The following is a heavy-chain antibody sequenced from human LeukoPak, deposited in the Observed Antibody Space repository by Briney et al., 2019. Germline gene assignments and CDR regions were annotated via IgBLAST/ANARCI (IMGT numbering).Heavy chain of an antibody. V-gene: IGHV3-53*01. CDR2: IHSDGST. CDR1: GFTFSNYA. J-gene: IGHJ4*02. D-gene: IGHD3-22*01. Sequence: PGGSLRLSCAASGFTFSNYAMSWVRQAPGKGLEWVSIIHSDGSTYYADSVKGRFTISRDNYKNTLYLQMNSLRGEDTAMYYCARDLDYFDSSGSHRRRNYFDYWGQGTLVTVSS. CDR3: ARDLDYFDSSGSHRRRNYFDY.